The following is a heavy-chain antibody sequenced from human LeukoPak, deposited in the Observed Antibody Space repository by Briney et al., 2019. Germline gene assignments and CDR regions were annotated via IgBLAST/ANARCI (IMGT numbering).Heavy chain of an antibody. J-gene: IGHJ4*02. V-gene: IGHV1-2*02. Sequence: ASVKVSCKASGYMFSDYYIHWLRQAPGQGFEWMGWISRNSGATKFAQKFQGRVTLTRDTSISTAYMELSTLTFDDTAIYYCVSWAGGSSDVASFDYWGQGTLVTVSS. CDR3: VSWAGGSSDVASFDY. CDR1: GYMFSDYY. CDR2: ISRNSGAT. D-gene: IGHD3-10*01.